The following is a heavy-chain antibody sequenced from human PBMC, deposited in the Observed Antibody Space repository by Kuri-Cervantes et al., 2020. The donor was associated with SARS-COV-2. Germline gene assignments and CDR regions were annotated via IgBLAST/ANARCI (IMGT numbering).Heavy chain of an antibody. J-gene: IGHJ6*02. Sequence: GGSLRLSCAASGFTFSSYAMSWVRQAPGKGLEWVSAISGSGGSTYYADSVKGRFTISRDSSKNTLYLQMNSLRAEDTAVYYCAKGGLRFLEWLPDYYYYGMDVWGQGTTVTVSS. CDR1: GFTFSSYA. CDR3: AKGGLRFLEWLPDYYYYGMDV. V-gene: IGHV3-23*01. D-gene: IGHD3-3*01. CDR2: ISGSGGST.